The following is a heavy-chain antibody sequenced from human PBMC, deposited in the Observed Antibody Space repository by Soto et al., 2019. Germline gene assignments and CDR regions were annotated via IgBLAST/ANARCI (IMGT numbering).Heavy chain of an antibody. J-gene: IGHJ5*02. CDR2: ISSSSSTI. Sequence: EVQLVESGGGLVQPGGSLRLSCAASGFAFSSYSMNWVRQAPGKGLEWVSYISSSSSTIYYADSVKGRFTISRDNAKNSLYLQMNSLRAEDTAVYYCARKPYGSASNWFDPWGQGTLVTVSS. V-gene: IGHV3-48*01. D-gene: IGHD3-10*01. CDR3: ARKPYGSASNWFDP. CDR1: GFAFSSYS.